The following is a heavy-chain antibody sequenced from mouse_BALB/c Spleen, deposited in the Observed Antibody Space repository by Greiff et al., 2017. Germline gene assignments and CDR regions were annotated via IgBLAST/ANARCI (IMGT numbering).Heavy chain of an antibody. J-gene: IGHJ3*01. Sequence: EVQLQESGTVLARPGASVKMSCKASGYTFTSYWMHWVKQRPGQGLEWIGAIYPGNSDTSYNQKFKGKAKLTAVTSTSTAYMELSSLTNEDSAVYYCTRTEDYYGPAWFAYWGQGTLVTVSA. V-gene: IGHV1-5*01. CDR1: GYTFTSYW. CDR2: IYPGNSDT. CDR3: TRTEDYYGPAWFAY. D-gene: IGHD1-1*01.